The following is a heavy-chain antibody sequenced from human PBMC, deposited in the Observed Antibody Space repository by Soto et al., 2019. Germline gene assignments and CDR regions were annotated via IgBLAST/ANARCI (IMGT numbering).Heavy chain of an antibody. CDR2: IWYDGSNK. D-gene: IGHD3-9*01. Sequence: PGGSLRLSCAASGFTFSSYGMHWVRQAPGKGLEWVAVIWYDGSNKYYADSVKGRFTISRDNSKNTLYLQMNSLRAEDTAVYYCARDSDSLLTGYNWFDPWGQGTLVTVSS. J-gene: IGHJ5*02. CDR1: GFTFSSYG. CDR3: ARDSDSLLTGYNWFDP. V-gene: IGHV3-33*01.